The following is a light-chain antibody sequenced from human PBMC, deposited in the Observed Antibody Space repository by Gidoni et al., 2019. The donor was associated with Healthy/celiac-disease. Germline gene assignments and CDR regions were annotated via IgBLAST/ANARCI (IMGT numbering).Light chain of an antibody. J-gene: IGKJ5*01. CDR2: AAS. CDR3: QQCYSTPIT. CDR1: QSISSY. V-gene: IGKV1-39*01. Sequence: IHMIQSPSSLSASVGDRVTITCRASQSISSYLNWYQQKPGKAPKLLIYAASSLQSGIPSRFSGSGSGTDFTLTISSLQPEDFATYYCQQCYSTPITFGQGTRLEIK.